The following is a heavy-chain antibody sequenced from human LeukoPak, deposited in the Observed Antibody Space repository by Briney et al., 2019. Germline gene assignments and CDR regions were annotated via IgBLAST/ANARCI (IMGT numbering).Heavy chain of an antibody. V-gene: IGHV3-30*03. CDR1: GFTFSSYG. CDR2: ISYDGSNK. CDR3: AYPRNYDILTGYFDY. J-gene: IGHJ4*02. Sequence: PGGSLRLSCAASGFTFSSYGMHWVRQAPGKGLEWVAVISYDGSNKYYADSVKGRFTISRDNSKNTLYLQMNSLRAEDTAVYYCAYPRNYDILTGYFDYWGQGTLVTVSS. D-gene: IGHD3-9*01.